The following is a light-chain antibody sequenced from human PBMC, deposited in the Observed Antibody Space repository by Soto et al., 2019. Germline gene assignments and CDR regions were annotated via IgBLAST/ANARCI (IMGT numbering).Light chain of an antibody. Sequence: DIQLTQSPSFLSASVGDRVTITCRASQGISSYLAWYQQKPGKAPKLLIYAASTLQSGVPSRFSGSGSGTELTLTISSLQPEDFATYYCQQLNSYPAFGQGTKVEIK. J-gene: IGKJ1*01. CDR1: QGISSY. CDR2: AAS. V-gene: IGKV1-9*01. CDR3: QQLNSYPA.